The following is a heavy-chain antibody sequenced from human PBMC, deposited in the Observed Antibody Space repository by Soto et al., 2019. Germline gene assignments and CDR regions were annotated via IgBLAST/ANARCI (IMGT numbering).Heavy chain of an antibody. CDR3: ARVVGALGHWFDP. CDR2: ISAYNGNT. D-gene: IGHD1-26*01. V-gene: IGHV1-18*04. J-gene: IGHJ5*02. CDR1: GYTFTSYY. Sequence: ASVKVSCKASGYTFTSYYMHWVRQAPGQGLEWMGRISAYNGNTNYAQKLQGRVTMTTDTSTSTAYMELRSLRSDDTAVYYCARVVGALGHWFDPWGQGTLVTSPQ.